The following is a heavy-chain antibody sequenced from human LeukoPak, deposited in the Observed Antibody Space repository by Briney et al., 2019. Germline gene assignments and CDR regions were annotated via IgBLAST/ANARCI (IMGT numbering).Heavy chain of an antibody. CDR1: GGSISSYY. Sequence: SETLSLTCTVPGGSISSYYWSWIRQPPGKGLEWIGYIYYTGSNNYNPSLKSRATISVDTSKNQFSLKLSSVTAADTAVYYCARHYGDYYFDYWGQGTLVTVSS. CDR3: ARHYGDYYFDY. J-gene: IGHJ4*02. D-gene: IGHD4-17*01. CDR2: IYYTGSN. V-gene: IGHV4-59*01.